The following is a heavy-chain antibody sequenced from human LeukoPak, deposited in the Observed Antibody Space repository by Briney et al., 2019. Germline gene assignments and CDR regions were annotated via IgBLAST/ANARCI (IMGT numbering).Heavy chain of an antibody. D-gene: IGHD5-18*01. CDR1: GDSVSSNSAA. V-gene: IGHV6-1*01. J-gene: IGHJ5*02. CDR2: TYYRSKWYN. CDR3: AGYSYGVRPS. Sequence: SQTLSLTCVISGDSVSSNSAAWSWIRQSPSRGLEWLGRTYYRSKWYNDYAVSVKSRTTINPDTSKNQFSLHLNSVTPEDTAVYYCAGYSYGVRPSWGQGTLVTVSS.